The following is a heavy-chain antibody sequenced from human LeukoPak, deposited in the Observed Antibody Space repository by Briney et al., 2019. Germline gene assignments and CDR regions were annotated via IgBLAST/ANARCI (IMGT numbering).Heavy chain of an antibody. CDR1: GFTFSSHA. D-gene: IGHD3-10*01. J-gene: IGHJ4*02. CDR3: ARDNYGSGTYGYFDY. CDR2: ISFDGTTE. Sequence: GGSLRLSCPASGFTFSSHAIHWVRQAPGKGLEWVALISFDGTTEKYADSVKGRFTISRDNSNNTLYLQMNGLGAEDTAVYYCARDNYGSGTYGYFDYWGQGTLVTVSS. V-gene: IGHV3-30*04.